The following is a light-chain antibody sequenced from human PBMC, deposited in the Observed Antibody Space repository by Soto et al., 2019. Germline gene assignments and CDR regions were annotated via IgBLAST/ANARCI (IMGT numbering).Light chain of an antibody. CDR3: QQYYTIPLT. Sequence: DVVMTQSPDSLAVSLGERATINCKSSQTVLFSPNNRNYLAWYQQKPRQPPKLLIYWASTRESGIPDRYSGSGSGTDFILTINNLQAEDVAVYYCQQYYTIPLTFGGGTKVEIK. CDR2: WAS. J-gene: IGKJ4*01. CDR1: QTVLFSPNNRNY. V-gene: IGKV4-1*01.